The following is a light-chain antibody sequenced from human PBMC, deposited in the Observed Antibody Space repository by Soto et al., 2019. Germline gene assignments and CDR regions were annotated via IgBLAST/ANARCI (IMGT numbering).Light chain of an antibody. CDR2: AAS. V-gene: IGKV3-11*01. J-gene: IGKJ5*01. CDR1: QRVSSY. Sequence: EIVLTQSPATLSLSPGERATLSCRASQRVSSYLAWYQQKPGQAPRLLIYAASNRATGIPARFSGSGSGTDFTLTISSLEPEDFAVYYCQQRSNWPPSTFGQGTRLEIK. CDR3: QQRSNWPPST.